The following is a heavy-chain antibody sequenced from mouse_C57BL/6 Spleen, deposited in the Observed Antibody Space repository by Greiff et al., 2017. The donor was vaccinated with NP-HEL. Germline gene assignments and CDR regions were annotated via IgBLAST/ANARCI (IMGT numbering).Heavy chain of an antibody. J-gene: IGHJ4*01. V-gene: IGHV2-2*02. Sequence: VQLVESGPGLVQPSQSLSITCTVSGFSLTSYGVHWVRQSPGKGLVWLGVLWSGGSTDYNAAFISRLSISKDNSTSQVFFKMNSLQANDTAIYYSARKRHYGSNSYAMDYWGQGTSVTVSS. CDR2: LWSGGST. CDR3: ARKRHYGSNSYAMDY. D-gene: IGHD1-1*01. CDR1: GFSLTSYG.